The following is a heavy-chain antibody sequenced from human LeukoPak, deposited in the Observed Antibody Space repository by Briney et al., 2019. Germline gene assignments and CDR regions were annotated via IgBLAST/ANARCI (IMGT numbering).Heavy chain of an antibody. CDR2: IYYSGST. CDR3: ATPDSRGGGPRIFDY. Sequence: PSETLSLTCTVSGGSISSYYWGWIRQPPGKGLEWIGSIYYSGSTYYNPSLKSRVTISVDTSKNQFSLKLSSVTAADTAVYYCATPDSRGGGPRIFDYWGQGTLVTVSS. CDR1: GGSISSYY. D-gene: IGHD3-16*01. J-gene: IGHJ4*02. V-gene: IGHV4-39*01.